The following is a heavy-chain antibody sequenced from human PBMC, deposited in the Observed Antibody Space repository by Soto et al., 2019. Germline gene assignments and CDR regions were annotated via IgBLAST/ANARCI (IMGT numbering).Heavy chain of an antibody. Sequence: EVQLVESGGGLVKPGGSLRLSCAASGFTFSSYSMNWVRQAPGKGLEWVSSISSSSSYIYYADSVKGRFTISRDNAKNSLYLQMNSLRAEDTAVYYCARDSRPLLTIVRGSNWFDPWGQGTLVTVSS. CDR3: ARDSRPLLTIVRGSNWFDP. V-gene: IGHV3-21*01. J-gene: IGHJ5*02. CDR1: GFTFSSYS. CDR2: ISSSSSYI. D-gene: IGHD3-3*01.